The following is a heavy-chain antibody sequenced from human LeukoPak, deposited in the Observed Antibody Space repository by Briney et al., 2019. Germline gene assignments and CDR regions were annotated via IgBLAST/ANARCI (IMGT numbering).Heavy chain of an antibody. CDR2: IYHSGST. CDR3: ARHETYSSSSPMEY. D-gene: IGHD6-6*01. Sequence: KPSATLSLTCAVSGSSISSGFYWGWIRQPPGKGLEWIGSIYHSGSTYYNPSLKSRVTISVDTSKNQFSLKLSSVTAADTAVYYCARHETYSSSSPMEYWGQGTLVTVSS. CDR1: GSSISSGFY. V-gene: IGHV4-38-2*01. J-gene: IGHJ4*02.